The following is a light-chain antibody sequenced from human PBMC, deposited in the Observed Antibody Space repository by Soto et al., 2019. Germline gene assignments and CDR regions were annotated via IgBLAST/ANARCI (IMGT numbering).Light chain of an antibody. J-gene: IGKJ4*01. CDR3: QQYHNWPPLT. Sequence: EIVMTQSPATLSVSPGERATLSCRASQSVSNYLAWYQQKPGQAPRLLIYGASTRATGIPARFSGGGSETEFTLTISSLPSEDFAVYYCQQYHNWPPLTFGGGTKVEIK. V-gene: IGKV3-15*01. CDR2: GAS. CDR1: QSVSNY.